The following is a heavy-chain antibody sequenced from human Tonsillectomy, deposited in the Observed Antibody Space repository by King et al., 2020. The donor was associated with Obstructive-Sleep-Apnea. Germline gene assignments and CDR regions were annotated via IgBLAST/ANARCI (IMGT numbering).Heavy chain of an antibody. V-gene: IGHV4-39*07. J-gene: IGHJ4*02. CDR3: ARTPIEATGSHG. Sequence: QLQESGPGLVKPSETLSLTCTVSGGSISSSNYYWGWIRQPPGKGLEWIGSMQYSGGTYYNPSLKSRVTISVDTSKNQFSLKLSSVTAADTAVYYCARTPIEATGSHGWGQGTLVTVSS. CDR1: GGSISSSNYY. D-gene: IGHD6-13*01. CDR2: MQYSGGT.